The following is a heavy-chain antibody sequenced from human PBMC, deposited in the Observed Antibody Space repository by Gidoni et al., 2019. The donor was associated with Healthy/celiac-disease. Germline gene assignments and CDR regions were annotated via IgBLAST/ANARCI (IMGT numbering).Heavy chain of an antibody. D-gene: IGHD6-13*01. CDR1: GFTFSSYA. CDR2: ISGSGGST. Sequence: EVQLLESGGGLVKPGGSLRLSCAASGFTFSSYAMSWVRQAPGKGLEWVSAISGSGGSTYYADSVKGRFTISRDNSKNTLYLQMNSLRAEDTAVYYCAKDLFSSSWYYYYYGMDVWGQGTTVTVSS. J-gene: IGHJ6*02. V-gene: IGHV3-23*01. CDR3: AKDLFSSSWYYYYYGMDV.